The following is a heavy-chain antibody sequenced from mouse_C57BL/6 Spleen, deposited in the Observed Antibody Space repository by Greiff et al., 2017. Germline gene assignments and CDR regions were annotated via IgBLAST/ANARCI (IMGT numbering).Heavy chain of an antibody. D-gene: IGHD1-1*01. CDR2: IDPANGNT. CDR3: ARGNYYGSSYPYAMDY. V-gene: IGHV14-3*01. J-gene: IGHJ4*01. CDR1: GFNIKNTY. Sequence: VQLQQSVAELVRPGASVKLSCTASGFNIKNTYMHWVKQRPEQGLEWIGRIDPANGNTKYAPKFQGKATITADTSSNTAYLQLSSLTSADTAIYYCARGNYYGSSYPYAMDYWGQGTSVTVSS.